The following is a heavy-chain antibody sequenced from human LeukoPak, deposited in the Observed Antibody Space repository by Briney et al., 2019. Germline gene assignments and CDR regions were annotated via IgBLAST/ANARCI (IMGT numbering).Heavy chain of an antibody. D-gene: IGHD3/OR15-3a*01. CDR2: IYYSGST. Sequence: SETLSLTRTLSGGSISTYYWNWIRQPPGKGLEWIGYIYYSGSTNYNPSLKSRVTISVDTSKNQFSLNLSSVTAADTAVYYCARGADFWTGDYFYYGLDVWGQGTTITVSS. J-gene: IGHJ6*02. CDR1: GGSISTYY. CDR3: ARGADFWTGDYFYYGLDV. V-gene: IGHV4-59*01.